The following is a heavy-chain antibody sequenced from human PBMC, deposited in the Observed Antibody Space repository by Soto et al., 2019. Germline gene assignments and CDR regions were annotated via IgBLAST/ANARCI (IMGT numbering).Heavy chain of an antibody. V-gene: IGHV4-30-4*01. Sequence: SETLSLTCTVSGDSISSGDYYWSWFRQPPGKGLEWIGLIYYSGSTHYNPSLKSRLIISVNTSKNQFSLKLTSATAADTAVYYCARAEGGIFDYWGQGTLVTVSS. CDR3: ARAEGGIFDY. CDR1: GDSISSGDYY. CDR2: IYYSGST. J-gene: IGHJ4*02.